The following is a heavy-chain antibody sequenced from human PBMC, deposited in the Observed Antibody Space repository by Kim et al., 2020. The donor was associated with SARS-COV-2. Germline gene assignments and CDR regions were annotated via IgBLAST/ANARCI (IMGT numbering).Heavy chain of an antibody. CDR3: ARSGYSYGYHWFDP. CDR2: INTNTGNP. V-gene: IGHV7-4-1*02. Sequence: ASVKVSCKASGYTFTSYAMNWVRQAPGQGLEWMGWINTNTGNPTYAQGFTGRFVFSLDTSVSTAYLQISSLKAEDTAVYYCARSGYSYGYHWFDPWGQGPLVTVSS. D-gene: IGHD5-18*01. CDR1: GYTFTSYA. J-gene: IGHJ5*02.